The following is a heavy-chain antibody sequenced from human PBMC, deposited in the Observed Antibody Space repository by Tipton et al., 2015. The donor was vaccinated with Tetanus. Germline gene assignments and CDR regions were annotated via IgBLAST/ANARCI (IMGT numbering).Heavy chain of an antibody. CDR3: AREADCSGGSCFSGGFDT. V-gene: IGHV3-33*01. CDR1: GFIFSSYG. Sequence: SGFIFSSYGIHWVRQAPGKGLEWLAVSWYDGTDKYYADSVKGRFTISRDNSKNTLYLQMNSLRAEDTALYYCAREADCSGGSCFSGGFDTWGQGTQVTVSS. D-gene: IGHD2-15*01. J-gene: IGHJ4*02. CDR2: SWYDGTDK.